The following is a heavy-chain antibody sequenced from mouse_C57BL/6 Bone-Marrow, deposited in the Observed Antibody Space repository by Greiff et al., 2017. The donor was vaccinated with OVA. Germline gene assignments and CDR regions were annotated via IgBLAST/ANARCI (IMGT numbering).Heavy chain of an antibody. CDR1: GFSFNTYA. D-gene: IGHD1-1*01. CDR3: VGGVDWYFDV. V-gene: IGHV10-1*01. Sequence: EVQLQESGGGLVQPKGSLKLSCAASGFSFNTYAMNWVRQAPGKGLEWVARIRSKSNNYATYYADSVKDRFTISRDDSESMLYLQMNNLKTEDTAMYYCVGGVDWYFDVWGTGTTVTVSS. CDR2: IRSKSNNYAT. J-gene: IGHJ1*03.